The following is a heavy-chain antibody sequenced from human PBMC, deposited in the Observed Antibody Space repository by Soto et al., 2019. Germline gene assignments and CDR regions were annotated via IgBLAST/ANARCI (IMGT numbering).Heavy chain of an antibody. CDR3: ATGSENMEWLRFDAFDI. Sequence: ASVKVSCKVSGYTLTELSMHWVRQAPGKGLEWMGGFDPEDGETIHAQKFQGRVTMTEDTSTDTAYMELSSLGSEDTAVYYCATGSENMEWLRFDAFDIWGQGTMVTVSS. J-gene: IGHJ3*02. D-gene: IGHD5-12*01. V-gene: IGHV1-24*01. CDR2: FDPEDGET. CDR1: GYTLTELS.